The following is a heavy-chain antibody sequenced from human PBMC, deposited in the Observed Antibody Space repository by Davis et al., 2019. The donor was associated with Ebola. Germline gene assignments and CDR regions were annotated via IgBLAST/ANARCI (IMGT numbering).Heavy chain of an antibody. CDR2: ISSNGGST. CDR3: ARGVQYSYGQPGDIDY. D-gene: IGHD5-18*01. J-gene: IGHJ4*02. CDR1: GFTFSSYA. Sequence: GESLKISCSASGFTFSSYAMHWVRQAPGKGLEYVSAISSNGGSTYYADSVKGRFTISRHNSKNTLYLQMNSLRAEDTAVYYCARGVQYSYGQPGDIDYWGQGTLVTVSS. V-gene: IGHV3-64*04.